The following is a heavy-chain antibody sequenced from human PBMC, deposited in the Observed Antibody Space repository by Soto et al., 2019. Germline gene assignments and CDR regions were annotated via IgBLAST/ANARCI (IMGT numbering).Heavy chain of an antibody. D-gene: IGHD3-16*01. J-gene: IGHJ1*01. CDR3: ARWGTTGGLDV. CDR1: GFTFRSYV. V-gene: IGHV3-30*19. CDR2: TSYDGSDK. Sequence: QVQLVESGGGVVQPGTSLRVSCVGSGFTFRSYVIHWVRQAPGKGLEWVALTSYDGSDKYYGDSVRGRFTISRDNSRNTVDLQMDSLRLEETAIYYCARWGTTGGLDVWGQGTLVSVSS.